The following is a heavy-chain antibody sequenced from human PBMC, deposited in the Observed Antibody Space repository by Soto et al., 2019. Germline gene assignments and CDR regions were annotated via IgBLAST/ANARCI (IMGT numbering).Heavy chain of an antibody. D-gene: IGHD3-16*01. CDR1: GGSFSGYY. J-gene: IGHJ5*02. CDR3: APRGGNWFDP. CDR2: INHSGST. V-gene: IGHV4-34*01. Sequence: SETLSLTCAVSGGSFSGYYWSWIRQPPGKGLEWIGEINHSGSTNYNPSLKSRVTISVDTSKNQFSLKLISVTAADTAVYYCAPRGGNWFDPWGQGTLATVSS.